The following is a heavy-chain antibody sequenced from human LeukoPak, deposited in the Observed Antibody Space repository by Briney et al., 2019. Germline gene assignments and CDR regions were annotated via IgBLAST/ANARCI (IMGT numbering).Heavy chain of an antibody. D-gene: IGHD2-2*02. CDR2: INHSGST. J-gene: IGHJ4*02. CDR3: ARGTIGYCSSTSCYRVYFDY. V-gene: IGHV4-34*01. Sequence: SETLSLTCAVYGGSFSGYHWSWIRQPPGKGLEWIGEINHSGSTNYNPSLKSRVTISVDTSKNQFSLKLSSVTAADTAVYYCARGTIGYCSSTSCYRVYFDYWGQGTLVTVSS. CDR1: GGSFSGYH.